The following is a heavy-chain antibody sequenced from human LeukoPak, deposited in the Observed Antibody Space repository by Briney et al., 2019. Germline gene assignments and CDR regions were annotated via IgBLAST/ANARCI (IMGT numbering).Heavy chain of an antibody. D-gene: IGHD1-7*01. CDR3: ARETRANYYYFGY. CDR2: INAGNGNT. CDR1: GYTFTSYA. J-gene: IGHJ4*02. Sequence: ASVKVSCKASGYTFTSYAMHWVRQAPGQRLEWMGWINAGNGNTKYSQEFQGRVTITRDTSASTAYMELSSLRSEDMAVYYCARETRANYYYFGYWGQGTLVTVSS. V-gene: IGHV1-3*03.